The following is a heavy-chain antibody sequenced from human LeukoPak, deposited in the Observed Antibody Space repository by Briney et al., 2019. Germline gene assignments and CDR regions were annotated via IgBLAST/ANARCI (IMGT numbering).Heavy chain of an antibody. V-gene: IGHV4-31*03. CDR1: GGSISSGGYY. CDR2: IYYSGST. D-gene: IGHD3-16*01. Sequence: SQTLSLTCTVSGGSISSGGYYWSWIRQHPGKGLEWIGYIYYSGSTYYNPSLKSRVTISVDTSKNQFSLKLSSVTAADTAVYYCAASNHDDYDPLYYFDYWGQGTLVTVSS. J-gene: IGHJ4*02. CDR3: AASNHDDYDPLYYFDY.